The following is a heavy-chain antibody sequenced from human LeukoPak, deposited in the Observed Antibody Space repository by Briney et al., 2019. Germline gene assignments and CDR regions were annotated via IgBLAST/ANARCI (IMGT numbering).Heavy chain of an antibody. CDR3: ARGITGYYYYGMDV. CDR1: GGSISSYY. CDR2: IYYSGST. J-gene: IGHJ6*02. Sequence: SQTLCLTCTVSGGSISSYYWSWIRQPPGKGLEWIGYIYYSGSTNDNPSLKSRVTISVDTSKNQFSLKLSSVTAADTAVYYCARGITGYYYYGMDVWGQATTVTVSS. D-gene: IGHD1-20*01. V-gene: IGHV4-59*08.